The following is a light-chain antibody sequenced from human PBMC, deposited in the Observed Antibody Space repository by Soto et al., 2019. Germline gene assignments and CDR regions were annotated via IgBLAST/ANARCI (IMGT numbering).Light chain of an antibody. CDR3: SSYTSSSTLGV. J-gene: IGLJ3*02. CDR2: EVS. Sequence: QSVLTQPASVSGSPGQSITISCTGTSSDVGGYNYVSWYQQHPGKAPKLMIYEVSNRPSGVSNRISGSKSGNTASLTISGLQAEDEADYYCSSYTSSSTLGVFGGGTKLTVL. CDR1: SSDVGGYNY. V-gene: IGLV2-14*01.